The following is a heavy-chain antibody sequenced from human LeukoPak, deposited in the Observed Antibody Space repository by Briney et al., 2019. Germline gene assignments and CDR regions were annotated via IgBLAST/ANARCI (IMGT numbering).Heavy chain of an antibody. J-gene: IGHJ4*02. CDR2: VNTVSSYI. CDR3: ARLRRNSDRSDFFYYYDH. CDR1: GFTFSDYS. Sequence: GGSLRLSCAASGFTFSDYSMNWVRQAPGEGLEWVASVNTVSSYIYYADSMRGRFTISRDNAKNSLFLQMNSLRAEDTAGYYCARLRRNSDRSDFFYYYDHWGQGTLVTVSS. V-gene: IGHV3-21*01. D-gene: IGHD3-22*01.